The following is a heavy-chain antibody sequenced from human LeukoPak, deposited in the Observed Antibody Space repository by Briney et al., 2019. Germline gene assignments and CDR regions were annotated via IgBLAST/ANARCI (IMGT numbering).Heavy chain of an antibody. CDR2: ISSSSSYI. J-gene: IGHJ4*02. D-gene: IGHD4-17*01. Sequence: GGSLRLSCAASGFTFSSYSMNWVRQAPGKGLEWVSSISSSSSYIYYADSVKGRFTISRDNAKNSLYLQMNSQRAEDTAVYYCARERGPTVFDYWGQGTLVTVSS. CDR1: GFTFSSYS. CDR3: ARERGPTVFDY. V-gene: IGHV3-21*01.